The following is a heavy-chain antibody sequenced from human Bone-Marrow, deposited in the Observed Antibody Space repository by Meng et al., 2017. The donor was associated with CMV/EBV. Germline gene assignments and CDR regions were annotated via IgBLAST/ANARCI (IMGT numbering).Heavy chain of an antibody. CDR2: IYPGDSDT. V-gene: IGHV5-51*01. CDR3: ARPRYSSSWTDAFDI. Sequence: KVSCKGSGYSFTSYWIGWVRQMPGKGLEWMGIIYPGDSDTRYSPSFQGQVTISADKSIITAYLQWSSLKASDTAMYYCARPRYSSSWTDAFDIWGQGTMVTVSS. D-gene: IGHD6-13*01. J-gene: IGHJ3*02. CDR1: GYSFTSYW.